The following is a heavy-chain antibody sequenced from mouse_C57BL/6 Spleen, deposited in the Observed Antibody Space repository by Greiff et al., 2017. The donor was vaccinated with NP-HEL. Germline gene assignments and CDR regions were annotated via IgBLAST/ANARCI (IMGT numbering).Heavy chain of an antibody. CDR3: AREERLRRYYFDY. D-gene: IGHD2-4*01. Sequence: VQLQQPGAELVKPGASVKLSCKASGYTFTSYWMHWVKQRPGQGLEWIGMIHPNSGSTNYNEKFKSKDTLTVDKSSSTAYMQLSSLTSEDSAVYYCAREERLRRYYFDYWGQGTTLTVSS. CDR2: IHPNSGST. CDR1: GYTFTSYW. V-gene: IGHV1-64*01. J-gene: IGHJ2*01.